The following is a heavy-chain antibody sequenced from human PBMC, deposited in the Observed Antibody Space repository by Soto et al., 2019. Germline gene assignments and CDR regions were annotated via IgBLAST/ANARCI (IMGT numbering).Heavy chain of an antibody. J-gene: IGHJ5*02. Sequence: SETLSLTCAVYGGSFSGYYWSWIRQPPGKGLEWIGEINHSGSTNYNPSLKSRVTISVDTSKNQFSLKLSSVTTADTAVYYCARGKLLWFGRIRDKWFDPWGQGTLVTVSS. CDR3: ARGKLLWFGRIRDKWFDP. CDR2: INHSGST. CDR1: GGSFSGYY. V-gene: IGHV4-34*01. D-gene: IGHD3-10*01.